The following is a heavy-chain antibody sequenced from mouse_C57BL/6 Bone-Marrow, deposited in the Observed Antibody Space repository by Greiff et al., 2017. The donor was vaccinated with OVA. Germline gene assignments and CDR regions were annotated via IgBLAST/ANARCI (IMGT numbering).Heavy chain of an antibody. J-gene: IGHJ2*01. D-gene: IGHD3-2*02. Sequence: EVQLVESGGDLVKPGGSLKLSCAASGFTFSSYGMSWVRQTPDKRLEWVATISSGGSYTYYPDSVKGRFTISRDNAKNTLYLQMSSLKSEDTAMYYCARPDSSGSGYYFDYWGQGTTLTVSS. V-gene: IGHV5-6*01. CDR3: ARPDSSGSGYYFDY. CDR1: GFTFSSYG. CDR2: ISSGGSYT.